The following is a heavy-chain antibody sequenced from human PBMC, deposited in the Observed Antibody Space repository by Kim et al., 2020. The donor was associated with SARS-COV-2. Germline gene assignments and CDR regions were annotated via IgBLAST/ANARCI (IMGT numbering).Heavy chain of an antibody. CDR3: ARDLGIGTHYYDSSGPLL. J-gene: IGHJ4*02. Sequence: GGSLSLSCAASGFTFSDYYMSLIRQAPGRGLEWVSYITSSISYTNYADSVKGRFTISRDNAKNSLYLQMNSLRAEDTAVYYCARDLGIGTHYYDSSGPLLGGQGTLVTVSS. CDR2: ITSSISYT. CDR1: GFTFSDYY. V-gene: IGHV3-11*05. D-gene: IGHD3-22*01.